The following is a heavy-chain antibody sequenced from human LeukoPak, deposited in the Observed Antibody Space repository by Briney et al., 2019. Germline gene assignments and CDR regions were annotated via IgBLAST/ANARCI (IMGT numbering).Heavy chain of an antibody. CDR3: ARLAGEYSSSDY. CDR1: GGSISSYY. J-gene: IGHJ4*02. CDR2: IYTSGST. V-gene: IGHV4-4*09. D-gene: IGHD6-6*01. Sequence: SETPSLTCTVSGGSISSYYWSWIRQPPGKGLEWIGYIYTSGSTNYNPSLKSRVTISVDTSKNQFSLKLSSVTAADTAVYYCARLAGEYSSSDYWGQGTLVTVSS.